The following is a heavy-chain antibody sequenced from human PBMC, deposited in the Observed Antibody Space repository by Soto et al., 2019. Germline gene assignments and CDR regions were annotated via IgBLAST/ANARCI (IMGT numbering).Heavy chain of an antibody. J-gene: IGHJ4*02. CDR2: ISWNVDTI. CDR3: AKDIMTKGYLGGVFDY. CDR1: GFTFDDSA. V-gene: IGHV3-9*01. Sequence: SLRLSCPASGFTFDDSAMHWVRQVPGKGLEWVSGISWNVDTIGYADSVKGRFAISRDNAKNSLYLEMNSLRAEDTAWYYCAKDIMTKGYLGGVFDYWGPGTLVTVSS. D-gene: IGHD2-8*01.